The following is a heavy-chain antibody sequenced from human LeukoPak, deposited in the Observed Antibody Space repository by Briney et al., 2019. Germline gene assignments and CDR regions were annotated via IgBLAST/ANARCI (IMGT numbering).Heavy chain of an antibody. CDR2: IIPILGIA. CDR1: GGTFSSYA. CDR3: ARGRLDFDSVWGTYRTYAFDI. V-gene: IGHV1-69*04. J-gene: IGHJ3*02. Sequence: SVKVSCKASGGTFSSYAISWVRQAPGQGLEWMGRIIPILGIANYAQKFQGRVTMTRNTSISTAYMELSSLRSEDTAVYYCARGRLDFDSVWGTYRTYAFDIWGQGTLVTVSS. D-gene: IGHD3-16*02.